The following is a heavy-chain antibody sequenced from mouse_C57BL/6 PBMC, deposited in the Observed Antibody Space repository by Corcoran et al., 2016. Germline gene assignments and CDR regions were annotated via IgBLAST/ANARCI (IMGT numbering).Heavy chain of an antibody. CDR1: GYSISSGYY. CDR2: IYHSGST. V-gene: IGHV12-3*02. Sequence: QVQLQESGPGLVKPSEPLSLTCAVSGYSISSGYYWGWIRQPPGKGLEWIGRIYHSGSTYYNPSLKIRVTISVDTSKNQFSLKLSSVTAADTAVYYCASYCSGGSCYPEYNWFDPWGQGTLVTVSS. D-gene: IGHD1-1*02. J-gene: IGHJ4*01. CDR3: ASYCSGGSCYPEYNWFDP.